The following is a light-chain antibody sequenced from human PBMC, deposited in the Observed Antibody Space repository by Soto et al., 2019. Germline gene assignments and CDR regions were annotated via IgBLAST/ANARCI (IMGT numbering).Light chain of an antibody. V-gene: IGKV1-17*02. Sequence: DIQMTQSPPSLSASVGDRVTITCRASQDVSNDLGWFQPKPGKAPKRLIFGASNLESGVPSRLSGTGSGTEFILTITNLQPEDFATYYCLQHTYIWSFGQGTKVDIK. CDR3: LQHTYIWS. CDR2: GAS. CDR1: QDVSND. J-gene: IGKJ1*01.